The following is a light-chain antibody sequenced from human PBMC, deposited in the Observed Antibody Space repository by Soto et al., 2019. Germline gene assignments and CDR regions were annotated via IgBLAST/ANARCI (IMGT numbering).Light chain of an antibody. CDR1: QRGDRY. V-gene: IGKV3-11*01. CDR2: EAS. Sequence: EIVLTQSPATLSLSPVERATLSCRASQRGDRYLGWYQQKPGQAPRVLIYEASNRATCIPARFSGSGAGTDFTLTISSLEPEAFAVYSCPHRSKGTRTFGGGTKVDIK. J-gene: IGKJ4*01. CDR3: PHRSKGTRT.